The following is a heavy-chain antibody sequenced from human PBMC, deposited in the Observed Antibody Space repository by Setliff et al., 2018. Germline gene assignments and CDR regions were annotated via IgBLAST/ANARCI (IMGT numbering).Heavy chain of an antibody. CDR3: ARTVRSGSYHYYYMDV. CDR2: IDWDDDK. D-gene: IGHD1-26*01. J-gene: IGHJ6*03. V-gene: IGHV2-70*11. Sequence: SGPTLVNPTQTLTLTCTFSGFSISTSGMCVSWIRQSPGKALEWLARIDWDDDKYYSTSLKTRLTISKDTSKNQVVLTMTNMDSVDTATYYCARTVRSGSYHYYYMDVWGKGTSVTVSS. CDR1: GFSISTSGMC.